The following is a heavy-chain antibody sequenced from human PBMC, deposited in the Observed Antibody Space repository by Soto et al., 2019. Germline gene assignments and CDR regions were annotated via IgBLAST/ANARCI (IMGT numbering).Heavy chain of an antibody. J-gene: IGHJ4*02. V-gene: IGHV4-34*01. CDR3: ASLEAGYSSSWHRY. Sequence: SDTLSLTCAVYGGSFSGYYWSWIRQPPGKGLEWIGEINHSGSTNYNPSLKSRVTISVDTSKNQFSLKLSSVTAADTAVYYCASLEAGYSSSWHRYWGQGTLVTVSS. CDR1: GGSFSGYY. CDR2: INHSGST. D-gene: IGHD6-13*01.